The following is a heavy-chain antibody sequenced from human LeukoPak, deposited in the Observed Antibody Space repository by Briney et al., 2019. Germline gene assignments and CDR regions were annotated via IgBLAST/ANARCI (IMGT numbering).Heavy chain of an antibody. CDR1: GYKFIDYH. CDR3: AKVNNLPRYSTNWYSSD. D-gene: IGHD2-8*01. CDR2: INPNSGGT. V-gene: IGHV1-2*02. Sequence: GASVKVSCKASGYKFIDYHLHWVRQAPGQGLEWMGWINPNSGGTNFAQKFQGRVTMTRDTSDSTVFMELSGLRSDDTAIYYCAKVNNLPRYSTNWYSSDWGLGTLVTVSS. J-gene: IGHJ4*02.